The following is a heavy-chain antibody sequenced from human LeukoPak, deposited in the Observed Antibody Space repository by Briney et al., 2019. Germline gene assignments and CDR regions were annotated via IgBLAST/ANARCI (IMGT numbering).Heavy chain of an antibody. D-gene: IGHD5-18*01. CDR3: ARNTLNGYSYGYPMEYYYYYMDV. CDR2: IIPIFGTA. Sequence: ASVKVSCKASGGTFSSYAIRWVRQAPGQGLEWMGGIIPIFGTANYAQKFQGRVTITTDESTSTAYMELSSLRSEDTAVYYCARNTLNGYSYGYPMEYYYYYMDVWGKGTTVTVSS. CDR1: GGTFSSYA. J-gene: IGHJ6*03. V-gene: IGHV1-69*05.